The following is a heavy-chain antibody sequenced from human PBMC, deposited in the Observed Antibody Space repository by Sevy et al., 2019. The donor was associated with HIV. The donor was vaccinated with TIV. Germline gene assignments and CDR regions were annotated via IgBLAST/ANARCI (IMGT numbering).Heavy chain of an antibody. D-gene: IGHD3-22*01. CDR3: AHRPADSSGYPIFDF. V-gene: IGHV2-5*02. CDR2: IYWDDDK. CDR1: GFSLITTGEA. J-gene: IGHJ4*02. Sequence: SGPTLVKPTQTLTLTCTFSGFSLITTGEAVGWIRQPPGKALECLALIYWDDDKRYSPSLRSRLTITKDTAKNQVVLTMTNMDPVDTATYYCAHRPADSSGYPIFDFWGQGTLVTVSS.